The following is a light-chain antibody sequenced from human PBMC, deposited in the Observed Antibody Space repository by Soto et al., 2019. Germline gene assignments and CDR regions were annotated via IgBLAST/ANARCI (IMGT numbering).Light chain of an antibody. CDR1: SSDFGGYYS. Sequence: QSVLTQPPSASGSPGQSVTISCTGTSSDFGGYYSVSWYQQHPGKAPKLMIYEVTKRPSGVPDRFSGSKSGSTASLTVSGLQAEDEADYYCSSYEGINNLAVFGTGTKVTVL. CDR2: EVT. CDR3: SSYEGINNLAV. J-gene: IGLJ1*01. V-gene: IGLV2-8*01.